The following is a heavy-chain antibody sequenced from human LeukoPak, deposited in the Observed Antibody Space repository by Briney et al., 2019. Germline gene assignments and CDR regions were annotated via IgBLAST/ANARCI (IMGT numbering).Heavy chain of an antibody. Sequence: GGSLRLSCAASGFTFSSYAMSWVRQAPGKGLEWVSAISGSGGSTYYADSVKGRFTISRDNSKNTLYLQMNSLRAEDTAVYYCAKDQTYLDTMIVVVITSGGYFQHWSQGTLVTVSS. V-gene: IGHV3-23*01. J-gene: IGHJ1*01. CDR3: AKDQTYLDTMIVVVITSGGYFQH. CDR2: ISGSGGST. CDR1: GFTFSSYA. D-gene: IGHD3-22*01.